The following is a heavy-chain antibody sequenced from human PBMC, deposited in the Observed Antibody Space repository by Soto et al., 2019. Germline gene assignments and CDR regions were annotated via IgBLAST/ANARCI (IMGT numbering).Heavy chain of an antibody. CDR2: INAGNGNT. CDR1: GYTFTSYA. Sequence: QVQLVQSGAEVKKPGASVKVSCKASGYTFTSYAMHWVRQAPGQRLEWMGWINAGNGNTKYSQKFQGSVTITRDTSASTAYMELSSLRSEDTAVYYCARGGDSKYYYYYYGMDVWGQGTTVTVSS. V-gene: IGHV1-3*01. D-gene: IGHD4-17*01. J-gene: IGHJ6*02. CDR3: ARGGDSKYYYYYYGMDV.